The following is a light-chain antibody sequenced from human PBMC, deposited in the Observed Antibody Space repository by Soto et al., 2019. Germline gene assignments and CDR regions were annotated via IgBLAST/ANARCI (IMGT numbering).Light chain of an antibody. CDR3: QQYNSYSPRT. CDR2: DAS. Sequence: DIQMTHSPSTQSDSVGSRLTINCXXSQSISSWLAWYQQKPGKAPKLLIYDASSLESGVPSRFSGSGSGTEFTLTISSLQPDDFATYYCQQYNSYSPRTFGQGTKVDIK. J-gene: IGKJ1*01. V-gene: IGKV1-5*01. CDR1: QSISSW.